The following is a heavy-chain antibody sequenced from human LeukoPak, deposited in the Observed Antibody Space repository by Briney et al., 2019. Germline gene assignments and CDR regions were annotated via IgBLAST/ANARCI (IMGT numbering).Heavy chain of an antibody. J-gene: IGHJ4*02. CDR2: VYYSGGT. CDR3: ARIVGTNYFDY. V-gene: IGHV4-59*08. Sequence: SETLSLTCSVSDASVVNYYWSWIRQPPGKGLEWIGFVYYSGGTNYNPSLRSRLTISVDTSKNQFSLKLTSVTAADTAVYYCARIVGTNYFDYWGQRALVTVSS. CDR1: DASVVNYY. D-gene: IGHD1-26*01.